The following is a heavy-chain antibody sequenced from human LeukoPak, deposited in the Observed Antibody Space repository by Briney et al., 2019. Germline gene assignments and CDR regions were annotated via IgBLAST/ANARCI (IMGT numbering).Heavy chain of an antibody. CDR1: GYTFTSHG. Sequence: ASVKVSCKASGYTFTSHGISWVRQAPGQGLEWMGWISAYNGNTNYAQKLQGRVTMTTDTSTSTAYMELRSLRSDDTAVYYCARDEGGYCTNGVCLPRNYWGQGTLVTVSS. CDR2: ISAYNGNT. D-gene: IGHD2-8*01. V-gene: IGHV1-18*01. J-gene: IGHJ4*02. CDR3: ARDEGGYCTNGVCLPRNY.